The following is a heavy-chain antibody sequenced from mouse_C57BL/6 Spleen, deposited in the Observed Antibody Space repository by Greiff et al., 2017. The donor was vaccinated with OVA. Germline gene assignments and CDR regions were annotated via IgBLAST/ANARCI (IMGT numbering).Heavy chain of an antibody. CDR1: GYTFTSYW. CDR2: INPSNGGT. J-gene: IGHJ2*01. CDR3: ARPIYDGYYGGYFDY. Sequence: VQLQQPGTELVKPGASVKLSCKASGYTFTSYWLHWVQQRPGQGLEWIGNINPSNGGTNYNEKFKSKATLTVDKSSSTAYMQLSSLTSDDSAVYYCARPIYDGYYGGYFDYWGQGTTLTVSS. V-gene: IGHV1-53*01. D-gene: IGHD2-3*01.